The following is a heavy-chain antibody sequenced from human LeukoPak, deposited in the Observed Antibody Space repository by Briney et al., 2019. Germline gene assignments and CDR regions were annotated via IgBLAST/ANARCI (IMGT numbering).Heavy chain of an antibody. J-gene: IGHJ6*02. CDR3: ARGSTAAGAHYYYYGMDV. CDR1: GFTFSSYW. CDR2: IKQDGSEK. V-gene: IGHV3-7*01. D-gene: IGHD6-13*01. Sequence: GGSLRLSCAASGFTFSSYWMSWVRQAPGKGLEWGANIKQDGSEKYYVDSVKGRFTISRDNAKNSLYLQMNSLRAEDTAVYYCARGSTAAGAHYYYYGMDVWGQGTTVTVSS.